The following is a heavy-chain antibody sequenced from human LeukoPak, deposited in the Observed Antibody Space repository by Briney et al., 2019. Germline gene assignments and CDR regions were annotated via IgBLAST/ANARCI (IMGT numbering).Heavy chain of an antibody. D-gene: IGHD6-19*01. J-gene: IGHJ4*02. Sequence: ASVTVSCKSSGITFSSYAMSWVRQAPGQGLEWMGRIIPMLGLTDYTQKFQGRVTITADTSTRTVYMELTSMTSEDTAVYYCAKDGGSSSGHCDYWGQGTLVTVPS. CDR2: IIPMLGLT. CDR3: AKDGGSSSGHCDY. V-gene: IGHV1-69*04. CDR1: GITFSSYA.